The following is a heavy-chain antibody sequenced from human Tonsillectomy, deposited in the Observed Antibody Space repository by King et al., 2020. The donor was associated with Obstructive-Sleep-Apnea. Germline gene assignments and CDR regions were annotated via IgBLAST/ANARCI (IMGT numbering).Heavy chain of an antibody. CDR2: INHSGST. CDR3: ARERRWLPARGWFDP. CDR1: GGSFSGYY. Sequence: VQLQQWGAGLLKPSETLSLTCAVYGGSFSGYYWSWIRQPPGKGLEWIGEINHSGSTNYNPSLKSRVTISVDTSKNQFSLKLSSVTAADTAVYYCARERRWLPARGWFDPWGQGTLVTVSS. J-gene: IGHJ5*02. D-gene: IGHD5-24*01. V-gene: IGHV4-34*01.